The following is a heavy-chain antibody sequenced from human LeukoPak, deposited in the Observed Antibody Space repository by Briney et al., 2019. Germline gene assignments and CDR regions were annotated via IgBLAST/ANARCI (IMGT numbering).Heavy chain of an antibody. J-gene: IGHJ4*02. CDR1: GGSINGYY. V-gene: IGHV4-59*01. Sequence: SETLSLTCTVSGGSINGYYRSWIRQPPGKGLEWIGYVYYSGSNSYNPSLKSRVSLSVDTSKNQFSLRLTSVTAADTAVYYCARSRSGSYSYFEDWGQGTLVTVSS. D-gene: IGHD1-26*01. CDR2: VYYSGSN. CDR3: ARSRSGSYSYFED.